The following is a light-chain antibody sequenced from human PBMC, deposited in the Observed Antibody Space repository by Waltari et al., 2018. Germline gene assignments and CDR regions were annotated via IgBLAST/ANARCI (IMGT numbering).Light chain of an antibody. CDR2: RNN. J-gene: IGLJ2*01. CDR1: RSNIGSNY. Sequence: QSVLTQPPSASGTPGQRVTISCSGSRSNIGSNYVYWYQQLPGTAPTLLIYRNNQRPSGVPDRFAGSKSGTSASLAISGLRSEDEADYYCAAWDDSLSGPVFGGGTKLTVL. CDR3: AAWDDSLSGPV. V-gene: IGLV1-47*01.